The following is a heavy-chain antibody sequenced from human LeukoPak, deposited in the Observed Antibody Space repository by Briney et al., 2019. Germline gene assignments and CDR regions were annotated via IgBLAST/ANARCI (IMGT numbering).Heavy chain of an antibody. V-gene: IGHV4-34*01. D-gene: IGHD3-10*01. Sequence: SETLSLTCAVYGGSFSGYYWSWIRQPPGKGLEWIGEINHSGSTNYNPSLKSRVTISVDTSKNQFSLKLSSVTAADTAVYYCARFMVRGVMDVWGQGTTVTVSS. CDR1: GGSFSGYY. CDR2: INHSGST. J-gene: IGHJ6*02. CDR3: ARFMVRGVMDV.